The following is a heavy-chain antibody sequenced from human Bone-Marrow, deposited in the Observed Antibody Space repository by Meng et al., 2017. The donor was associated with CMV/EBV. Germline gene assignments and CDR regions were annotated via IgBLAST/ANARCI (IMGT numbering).Heavy chain of an antibody. CDR1: GWSFSGYY. Sequence: FAVYGWSFSGYYWSWIRQPPGKGLEWIGEINHSGSTNYTPSLKSRVTISVDTSKNQFSLKLSSVTAADTAVYYCARVSFGGGWFDPWGQGTLVTVSS. CDR2: INHSGST. CDR3: ARVSFGGGWFDP. V-gene: IGHV4-34*01. D-gene: IGHD3-16*01. J-gene: IGHJ5*02.